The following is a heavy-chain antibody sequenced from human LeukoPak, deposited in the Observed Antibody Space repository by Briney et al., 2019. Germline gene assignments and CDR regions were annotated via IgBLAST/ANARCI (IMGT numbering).Heavy chain of an antibody. D-gene: IGHD4-23*01. CDR1: GGSFSGYY. CDR2: INHSGST. CDR3: ASRPRYGGKTFDY. Sequence: PSETLSLTCAVNGGSFSGYYWSWIRQPPGKGLEWIGEINHSGSTNYNPSLKSRVTISVDTSKNQFSLKLSSVTAADTAVYYCASRPRYGGKTFDYWGQGTLVTVSS. V-gene: IGHV4-34*01. J-gene: IGHJ4*02.